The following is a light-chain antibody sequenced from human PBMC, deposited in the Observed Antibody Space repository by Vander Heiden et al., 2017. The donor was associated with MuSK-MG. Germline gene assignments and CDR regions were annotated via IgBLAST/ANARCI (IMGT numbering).Light chain of an antibody. Sequence: EIVLTQSPGTLSSSPGESATLSCRASQNIDRNFLAWYQQKPGQAPRLLIYDASKRATGIPDRFSGSGSGTDFTLTISRLEPEDFAVYYCQQDGNSPYTFGQGTTLEIK. CDR1: QNIDRNF. CDR2: DAS. V-gene: IGKV3-20*01. J-gene: IGKJ2*01. CDR3: QQDGNSPYT.